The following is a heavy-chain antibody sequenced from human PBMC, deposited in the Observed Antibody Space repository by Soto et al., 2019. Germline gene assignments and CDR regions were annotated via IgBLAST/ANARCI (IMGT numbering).Heavy chain of an antibody. Sequence: QGQLVQSGAEVKKPGASVKVSCEASGYTFTSYAIHWVRRAPGQRLEWMGWINPGKETTRYSQRFQGRVTITSDTSANTVYMLLSSVTSEGTALYFCARDPEYGSGSLDVWGQGTMVIVSS. CDR3: ARDPEYGSGSLDV. D-gene: IGHD3-10*01. V-gene: IGHV1-3*01. CDR1: GYTFTSYA. CDR2: INPGKETT. J-gene: IGHJ3*01.